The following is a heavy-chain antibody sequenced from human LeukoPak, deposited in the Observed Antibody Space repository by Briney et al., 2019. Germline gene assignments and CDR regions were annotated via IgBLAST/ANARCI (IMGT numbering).Heavy chain of an antibody. CDR1: GFTFSSYE. J-gene: IGHJ1*01. CDR3: VRSITMFQH. D-gene: IGHD3-10*01. CDR2: ITSSGSSM. Sequence: PGGSLRLSCAASGFTFSSYEMNWVRQAPGKGLEWVSYITSSGSSMYYADSVKGRFTISRDNAKNSLYLQMNSLRAEDTALYFCVRSITMFQHWGQGTLVSVSS. V-gene: IGHV3-48*03.